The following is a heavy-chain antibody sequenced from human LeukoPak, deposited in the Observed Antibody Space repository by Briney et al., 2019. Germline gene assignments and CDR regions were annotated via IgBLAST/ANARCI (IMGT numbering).Heavy chain of an antibody. CDR2: IYYSGST. CDR3: ARVGIAVAVFDY. J-gene: IGHJ4*02. D-gene: IGHD6-19*01. V-gene: IGHV4-39*07. CDR1: GGSISSSSYY. Sequence: SETLSLTCTVSGGSISSSSYYWGWIRQPPGKGLEWIGSIYYSGSTYYNPSLKSRVTISVDTSKNQFSLKLSSVTAADTAVYYCARVGIAVAVFDYWGQGTLVTVSS.